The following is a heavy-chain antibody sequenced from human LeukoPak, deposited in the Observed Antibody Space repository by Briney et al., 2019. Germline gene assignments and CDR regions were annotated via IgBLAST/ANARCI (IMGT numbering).Heavy chain of an antibody. D-gene: IGHD6-13*01. J-gene: IGHJ6*03. CDR2: IKSKTDGGTT. CDR1: GFTFSNAW. CDR3: TALQDAAGYYYYYMDV. Sequence: GGSLRLSCAASGFTFSNAWMSWVRQAPGKGLEWVGRIKSKTDGGTTDYAAPVKGRFTISRDDSKNTQYLQMNSLKTEDTAVYYCTALQDAAGYYYYYMDVWGKGTTVTVSS. V-gene: IGHV3-15*01.